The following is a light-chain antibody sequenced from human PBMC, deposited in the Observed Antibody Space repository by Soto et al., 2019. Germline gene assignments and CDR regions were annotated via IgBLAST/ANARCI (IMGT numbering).Light chain of an antibody. J-gene: IGLJ1*01. V-gene: IGLV2-14*03. CDR2: DVS. CDR1: SSDIGAYNF. CDR3: SSYTSSTFYV. Sequence: QSVLTQPASVSGSPGQSITISCTGTSSDIGAYNFVSWYQQHPGKAPKLMIYDVSDRPSGVSNRFSGSKSGNTASLTISGLQAEDEADYYCSSYTSSTFYVFGTGTKLTVL.